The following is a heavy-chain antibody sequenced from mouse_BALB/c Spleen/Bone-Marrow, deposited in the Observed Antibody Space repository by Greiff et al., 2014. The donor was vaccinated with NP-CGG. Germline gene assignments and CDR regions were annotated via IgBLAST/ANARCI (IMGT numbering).Heavy chain of an antibody. D-gene: IGHD2-4*01. V-gene: IGHV1S81*02. CDR3: TRSTMITYFDY. CDR1: GYTFTSYY. Sequence: QVHVKQSGAELVKPGASVKLSCKASGYTFTSYYMYWVKQRPGQGLEWIGEINPSNGGTNFNEKFKSKATLTVDKSSSTAYMQLSSLTSEDSAVYYCTRSTMITYFDYWGRGTTLTVSS. CDR2: INPSNGGT. J-gene: IGHJ2*01.